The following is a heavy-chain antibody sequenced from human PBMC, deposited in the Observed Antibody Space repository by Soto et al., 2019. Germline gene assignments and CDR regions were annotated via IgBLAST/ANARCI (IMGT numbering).Heavy chain of an antibody. CDR1: GYTFTSYA. V-gene: IGHV1-3*01. Sequence: QVQLVQSGAEVKKPGASVKVSCKASGYTFTSYAMHWVRQAPGQRLEWMGWINAGNGNTKYSQKFQGRVTITRDTSASTDYMELSSLRSEDTAVYYCARGRYYYDSSGYGFDPWGQGTLVTVSS. CDR3: ARGRYYYDSSGYGFDP. D-gene: IGHD3-22*01. CDR2: INAGNGNT. J-gene: IGHJ5*02.